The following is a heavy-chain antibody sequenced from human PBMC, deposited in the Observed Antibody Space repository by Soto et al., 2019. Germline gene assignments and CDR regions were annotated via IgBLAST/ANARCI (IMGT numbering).Heavy chain of an antibody. V-gene: IGHV4-59*08. Sequence: SETLSLTCTVSGGSISSYYWSWIRQPPGKGLEWIGYIYYSGSTNYNPSLKSRVTISVDTSKNQFSLKLSSVAAADTAVYYCARHGGRAVAVPFDYSGQGTLVTVSS. CDR3: ARHGGRAVAVPFDY. CDR2: IYYSGST. J-gene: IGHJ4*02. CDR1: GGSISSYY. D-gene: IGHD6-19*01.